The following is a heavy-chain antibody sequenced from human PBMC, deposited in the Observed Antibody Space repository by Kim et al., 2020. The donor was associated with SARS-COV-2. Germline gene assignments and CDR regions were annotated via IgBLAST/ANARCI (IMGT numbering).Heavy chain of an antibody. CDR1: GYTFTELS. CDR2: FDPEDGET. J-gene: IGHJ5*02. D-gene: IGHD3-22*01. Sequence: ASVKVSCKVSGYTFTELSMHWVRQAPGKGLEWMGGFDPEDGETIYAQKFQGRVTMTEDTSTDTAYMELSSLRSEDTAVYYCATSHFYSGYYDCWFDPWGQGTLVTVSS. V-gene: IGHV1-24*01. CDR3: ATSHFYSGYYDCWFDP.